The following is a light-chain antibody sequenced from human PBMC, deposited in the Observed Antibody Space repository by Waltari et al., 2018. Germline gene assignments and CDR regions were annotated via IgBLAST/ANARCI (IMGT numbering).Light chain of an antibody. CDR2: DVS. CDR1: SRDVGGYNY. CDR3: SSYTSSSTLSYV. V-gene: IGLV2-14*01. Sequence: QSALTQPASVSGSPGQSLTISCTGTSRDVGGYNYVSWYQQHPGNAPKLMIYDVSNRPSGVSNRFSGSKSGNTASLTISGLQAEDEADYYCSSYTSSSTLSYVFGTGTKVTVL. J-gene: IGLJ1*01.